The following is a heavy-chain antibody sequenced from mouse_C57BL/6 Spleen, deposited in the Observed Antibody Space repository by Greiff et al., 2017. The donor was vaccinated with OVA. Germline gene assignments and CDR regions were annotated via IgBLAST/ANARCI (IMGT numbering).Heavy chain of an antibody. CDR2: IDPENGDT. J-gene: IGHJ1*03. CDR1: GFTFTDYY. Sequence: EVQLQQSGAELVRPGASVKLSCKASGFTFTDYYMHWVKQRPEPGLEWIGLIDPENGDTEYTPKFQGKATITAATSSITAYMQLSSLTSEDTAVYYCSKGLAGWYFDVWGTGTTVTVSS. D-gene: IGHD3-3*01. CDR3: SKGLAGWYFDV. V-gene: IGHV14-4*02.